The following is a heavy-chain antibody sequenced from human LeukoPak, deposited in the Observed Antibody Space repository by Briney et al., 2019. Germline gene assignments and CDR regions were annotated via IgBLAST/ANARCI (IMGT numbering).Heavy chain of an antibody. D-gene: IGHD6-6*01. J-gene: IGHJ6*02. V-gene: IGHV3-74*01. Sequence: PGGSLRLSCTASGFTFSNYWMHWVRQAPGKGLVWVSRINPDGTSTDYADSVKGRFTISRDNAKNTVYLQMNSLKTEDTAIYYCARDPYSSTWSYGMDVWGQGTTVTVSS. CDR2: INPDGTST. CDR3: ARDPYSSTWSYGMDV. CDR1: GFTFSNYW.